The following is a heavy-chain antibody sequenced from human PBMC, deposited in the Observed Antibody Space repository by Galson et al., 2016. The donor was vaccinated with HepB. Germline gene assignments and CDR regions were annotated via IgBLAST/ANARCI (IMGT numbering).Heavy chain of an antibody. J-gene: IGHJ5*02. CDR2: LEGNGGRT. CDR3: VKGGSTTWPPNWFDT. CDR1: GFMFNAYA. D-gene: IGHD1-1*01. Sequence: SLRLSCAASGFMFNAYAMHWVRQAPGKGLEYVASLEGNGGRTQMANSLKGRFTISRDNSKNTVYLQMTSLTTEDTAVYHCVKGGSTTWPPNWFDTWGQGTRVIVSS. V-gene: IGHV3-64D*06.